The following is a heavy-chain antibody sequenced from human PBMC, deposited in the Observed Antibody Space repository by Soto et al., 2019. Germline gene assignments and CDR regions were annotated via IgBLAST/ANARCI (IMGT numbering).Heavy chain of an antibody. CDR3: ARGPIYDYIWGSYRSGWFDP. CDR2: INHSGST. D-gene: IGHD3-16*02. V-gene: IGHV4-34*01. Sequence: PSETKSLTCTVYGGYIIGYYLSWIRKHTGKGLEWIGEINHSGSTNYNPSLKSRVTISVDTSKNQFSLKLSSVTAADTAVYYCARGPIYDYIWGSYRSGWFDPWGQGTLVTVSS. CDR1: GGYIIGYY. J-gene: IGHJ5*02.